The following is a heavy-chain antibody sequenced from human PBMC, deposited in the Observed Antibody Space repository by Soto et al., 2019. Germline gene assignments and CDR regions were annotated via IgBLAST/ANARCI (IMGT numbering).Heavy chain of an antibody. CDR1: GGSISSCWYS. CDR2: IYHSGST. V-gene: IGHV4-30-2*01. D-gene: IGHD2-2*01. J-gene: IGHJ5*02. Sequence: PSETLSLTCAVSGGSISSCWYSWSWIRQPPGKGLEWIGYIYHSGSTYYNPSLKSRVTISVDTSKNQFSLRLSSVTAADAAVYYCARETEEHCGSTSCVWFDPWGQGTLVTVSS. CDR3: ARETEEHCGSTSCVWFDP.